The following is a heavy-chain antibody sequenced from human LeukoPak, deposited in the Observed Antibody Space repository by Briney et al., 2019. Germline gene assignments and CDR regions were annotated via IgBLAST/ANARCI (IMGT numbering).Heavy chain of an antibody. CDR2: IYYSGST. Sequence: KTSETLSLTCTVSGGSISSSSYYWGWIRQPPGKGLEWIGSIYYSGSTYYNPSLKSRVTISVDTSKNQFSLKLSSVTAADTAVYYCARRGRVDTAIKYFDYWGQGTLVTVSS. V-gene: IGHV4-39*01. J-gene: IGHJ4*02. CDR3: ARRGRVDTAIKYFDY. CDR1: GGSISSSSYY. D-gene: IGHD5-18*01.